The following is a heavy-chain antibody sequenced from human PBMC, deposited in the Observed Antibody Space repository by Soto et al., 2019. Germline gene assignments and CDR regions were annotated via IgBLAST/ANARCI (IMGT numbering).Heavy chain of an antibody. D-gene: IGHD2-15*01. V-gene: IGHV1-18*01. CDR3: AREVRSIVEVVAGRLLDY. Sequence: QVQLVQSGTEVTKPGASVKVACKTSGYTFASYGISWVRQAPGQGLEWMGWISGYDGHTSYAQNVHDRVTMTTDTSPSTANVEVRNLRSEHTTIYFCAREVRSIVEVVAGRLLDYWGQGTLVTVSS. CDR2: ISGYDGHT. J-gene: IGHJ4*02. CDR1: GYTFASYG.